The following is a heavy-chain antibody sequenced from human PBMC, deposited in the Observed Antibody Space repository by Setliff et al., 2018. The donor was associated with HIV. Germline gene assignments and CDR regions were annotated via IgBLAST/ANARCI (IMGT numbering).Heavy chain of an antibody. J-gene: IGHJ3*02. CDR1: GFTFTSSA. Sequence: SVKVSCKASGFTFTSSAMQWVRQARGQRLEWIGWIVVGSGNTNYAQKFRERVTITRDVSTSTVYVELSSLRSEDTAVYYCAADETTNGWLVQDAFDIWGQGTRVT. D-gene: IGHD6-19*01. CDR2: IVVGSGNT. V-gene: IGHV1-58*02. CDR3: AADETTNGWLVQDAFDI.